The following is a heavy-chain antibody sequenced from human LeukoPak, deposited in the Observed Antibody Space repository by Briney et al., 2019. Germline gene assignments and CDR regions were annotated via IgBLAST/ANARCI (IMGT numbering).Heavy chain of an antibody. J-gene: IGHJ4*02. V-gene: IGHV3-23*01. CDR3: TKMSSWFGELWL. D-gene: IGHD3-10*01. CDR2: ISGSGGST. Sequence: GGSLRLSCAASGFTFSSYAMSWVRQAPGKGLEWVSAISGSGGSTYYADSVKGRFTISRDNSKNTLYLQMNSLRAEDTAVYYCTKMSSWFGELWLWGQGTLVTVSS. CDR1: GFTFSSYA.